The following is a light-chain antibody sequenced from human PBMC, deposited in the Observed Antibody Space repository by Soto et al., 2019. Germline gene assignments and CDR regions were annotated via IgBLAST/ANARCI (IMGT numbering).Light chain of an antibody. Sequence: QSVLTQPASVSGSPGQSITVSCTGTTSDVGGYNSVSWYQQHPGKVPKLMIYDVSNRPSGVSNRFSGSKSGNTASLTISGLQAEDEADYYCSSYTSRSTLVFGTGTKVTVL. J-gene: IGLJ1*01. CDR2: DVS. CDR1: TSDVGGYNS. V-gene: IGLV2-14*01. CDR3: SSYTSRSTLV.